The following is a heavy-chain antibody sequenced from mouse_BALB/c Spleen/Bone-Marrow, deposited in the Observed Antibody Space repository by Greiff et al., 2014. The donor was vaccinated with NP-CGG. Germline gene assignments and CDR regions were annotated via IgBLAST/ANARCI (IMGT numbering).Heavy chain of an antibody. CDR1: GYTFTEYI. D-gene: IGHD1-1*02. CDR2: FYPGSGSI. J-gene: IGHJ2*01. V-gene: IGHV1-62-2*01. CDR3: ARHEGGGYFDY. Sequence: QVQLKESGAGLAKSGASVKLSCKASGYTFTEYIIHWVKQRSGQGLEWIGWFYPGSGSIKYNEKFKDKATLTADKSSSTVYMELSRLTSEDSAVYFCARHEGGGYFDYWGQGTTLTVSS.